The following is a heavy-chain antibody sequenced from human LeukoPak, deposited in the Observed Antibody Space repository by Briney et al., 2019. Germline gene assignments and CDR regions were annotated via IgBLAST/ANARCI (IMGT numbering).Heavy chain of an antibody. Sequence: EASVKVSCKASGYTFTGYYMYWGREAPGQGHGWMGWINTNSGGTNYAQKFQGRLTMTRSTSNSTAYMELSRLRSDDTALYDCARFASYDGSGLTHFDYWGQGTLVTVSS. V-gene: IGHV1-2*02. CDR3: ARFASYDGSGLTHFDY. J-gene: IGHJ4*02. CDR2: INTNSGGT. D-gene: IGHD3-10*01. CDR1: GYTFTGYY.